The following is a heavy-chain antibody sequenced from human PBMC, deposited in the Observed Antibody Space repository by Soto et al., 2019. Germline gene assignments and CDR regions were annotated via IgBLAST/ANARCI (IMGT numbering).Heavy chain of an antibody. CDR1: GGTFSSYA. V-gene: IGHV1-69*06. CDR2: IIPIFGTA. D-gene: IGHD3-22*01. Sequence: GASVKVSCKASGGTFSSYAISWVRQAPGQGLEWMGGIIPIFGTANYAQKFQGRVTITADKSTSTAYMELSSLRSEDTAVYYCATESDSSAFPFAQHFYYLGMDLWGQGTTVTVSS. J-gene: IGHJ6*02. CDR3: ATESDSSAFPFAQHFYYLGMDL.